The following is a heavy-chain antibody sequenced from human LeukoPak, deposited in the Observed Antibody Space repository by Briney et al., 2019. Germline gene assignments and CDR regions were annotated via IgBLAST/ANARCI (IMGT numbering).Heavy chain of an antibody. D-gene: IGHD3-3*01. Sequence: ASVKVSCKASGYTFTSYGISWVRQAPGQGLEWMGWISAYNGNTNYAQKLQGRVTMTTDTSTSTAYMELRSLRSDDTAVYYCARGPALSSIFGVVIIPSAYYYYMDVWGKGTTVTVSS. CDR3: ARGPALSSIFGVVIIPSAYYYYMDV. CDR1: GYTFTSYG. V-gene: IGHV1-18*01. CDR2: ISAYNGNT. J-gene: IGHJ6*03.